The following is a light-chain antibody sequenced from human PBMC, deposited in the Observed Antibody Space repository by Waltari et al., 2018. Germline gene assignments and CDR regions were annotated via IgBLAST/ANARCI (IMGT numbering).Light chain of an antibody. CDR3: QQYHRYPVT. Sequence: DIQMTQSPSTLSASVGDRVTITCRASQSIRSWLAWYQKKPGKAPKLVIYKASSLESGVPSRFSGSESGTEFTLTISSLQPDDFATYYCQQYHRYPVTFGGGTKVEIK. CDR2: KAS. J-gene: IGKJ4*01. V-gene: IGKV1-5*03. CDR1: QSIRSW.